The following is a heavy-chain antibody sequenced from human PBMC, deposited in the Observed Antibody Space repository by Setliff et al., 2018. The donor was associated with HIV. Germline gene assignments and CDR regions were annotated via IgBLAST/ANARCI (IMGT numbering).Heavy chain of an antibody. Sequence: ASVKVSCETSGYTFVSSYINWARQATGQGLEWMGWINPNSGDTGLAPKFQGRVTLTSNTSISTAYMQLSSLTSDDTAVYYCARGISRDIYGYYRDEYFQHWGQGTLVTVSS. D-gene: IGHD3-22*01. J-gene: IGHJ1*01. V-gene: IGHV1-8*02. CDR3: ARGISRDIYGYYRDEYFQH. CDR2: INPNSGDT. CDR1: GYTFVSSY.